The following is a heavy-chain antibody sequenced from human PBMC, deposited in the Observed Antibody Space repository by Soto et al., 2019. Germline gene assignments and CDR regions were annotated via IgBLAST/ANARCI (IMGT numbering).Heavy chain of an antibody. CDR1: GGSITIDNW. J-gene: IGHJ3*02. D-gene: IGHD7-27*01. CDR3: AKDYTGEDPFEI. V-gene: IGHV4-4*02. Sequence: PSETLSLTCVVSGGSITIDNWWNWVRQPPWKGLEWIGEISHSGTTNYNPSLKSRVTISVDKPKNQFSVKLTSVTAADTAVYYCAKDYTGEDPFEIWGQGIMVTVSS. CDR2: ISHSGTT.